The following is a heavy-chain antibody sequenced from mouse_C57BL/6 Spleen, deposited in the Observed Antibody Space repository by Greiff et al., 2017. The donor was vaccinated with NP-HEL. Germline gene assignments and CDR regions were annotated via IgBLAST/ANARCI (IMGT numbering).Heavy chain of an antibody. Sequence: QVQLKQPGAELVKPGASVKMSCKASGYTFTSYWITWVKQRPGQGLEWIGDIYPGSGSTNYNEKFKRKATLTVDTSSSTAYMQLSSLTSEDSAVYYCARGVYYGSSVYYFDYWGQGTTLTVSS. J-gene: IGHJ2*01. V-gene: IGHV1-55*01. D-gene: IGHD1-1*01. CDR2: IYPGSGST. CDR3: ARGVYYGSSVYYFDY. CDR1: GYTFTSYW.